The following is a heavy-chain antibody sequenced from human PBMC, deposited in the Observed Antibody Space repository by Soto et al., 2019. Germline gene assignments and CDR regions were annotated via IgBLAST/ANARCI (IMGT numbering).Heavy chain of an antibody. D-gene: IGHD3-10*01. CDR3: ARDHTYYGSGSYPRYWYFDL. CDR1: GFTFSDYY. Sequence: QVQLVESGGGLVKPGGSLRLSCAASGFTFSDYYMSWIRQAPGKGLEWVSYISSSGSTIYYADSVKGLFTISRDNAKNSLYLQMNILRAEDTAVYYCARDHTYYGSGSYPRYWYFDLWGRGTLVTVSS. J-gene: IGHJ2*01. V-gene: IGHV3-11*01. CDR2: ISSSGSTI.